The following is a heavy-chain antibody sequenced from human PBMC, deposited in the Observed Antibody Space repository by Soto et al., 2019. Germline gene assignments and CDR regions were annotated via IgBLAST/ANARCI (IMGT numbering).Heavy chain of an antibody. Sequence: SETLSLTCLLSGFPITSTYSWGWIREPPGGGLEWIGTISHTGTNSYSASLTGRVSLSVDTSKNPVSLKLTSVTAADTAVYFCERMTMVFRDFRDSDHFGVHVWGHGTTVTVSS. CDR2: ISHTGTN. CDR3: ERMTMVFRDFRDSDHFGVHV. J-gene: IGHJ6*01. D-gene: IGHD2-8*01. CDR1: GFPITSTYS. V-gene: IGHV4-38-2*01.